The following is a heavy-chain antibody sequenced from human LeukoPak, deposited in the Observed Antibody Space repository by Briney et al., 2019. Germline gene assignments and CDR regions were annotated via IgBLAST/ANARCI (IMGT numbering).Heavy chain of an antibody. V-gene: IGHV3-7*01. CDR2: INQDGSET. CDR3: ARYCGGDCYGMDV. J-gene: IGHJ6*02. D-gene: IGHD2-21*01. Sequence: GGSLRLFCAASGFPFSSYWMSWVRQAPGKGLEWVANINQDGSETHDVDSVKGRFTISRDNAKNSLHLQMNSLRAEDTAVYNCARYCGGDCYGMDVWGQGTTVIVSS. CDR1: GFPFSSYW.